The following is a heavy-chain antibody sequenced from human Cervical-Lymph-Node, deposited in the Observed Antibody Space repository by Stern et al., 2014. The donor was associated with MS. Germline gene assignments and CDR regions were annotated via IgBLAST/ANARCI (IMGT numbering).Heavy chain of an antibody. CDR1: GLSFSDAS. CDR3: SPASAI. J-gene: IGHJ3*02. V-gene: IGHV3-73*01. Sequence: EAQLVASGGGLVQPGGSLKLSCAVCGLSFSDASVHWVRQASGKGLEWVGRIRGKAKNHATSYAASVKGRFTLSRTDSQNTAYLLMNSLKTEDTAVCYCSPASAIWGQGTAVTVSS. CDR2: IRGKAKNHAT.